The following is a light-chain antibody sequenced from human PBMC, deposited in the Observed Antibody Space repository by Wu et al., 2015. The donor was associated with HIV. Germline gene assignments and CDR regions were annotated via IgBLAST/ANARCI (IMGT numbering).Light chain of an antibody. J-gene: IGKJ1*01. V-gene: IGKV1-27*01. CDR2: AAS. CDR1: QGITNY. Sequence: EIQMTQSPSSLSASVGDRVTITCRASQGITNYLAWYQQKPGKVPKVLIYAASTLQSGAPSRFSGSGSGTDFTLTISSLQPEDVATYCCQKYNTAPWTFGQGTKVEIK. CDR3: QKYNTAPWT.